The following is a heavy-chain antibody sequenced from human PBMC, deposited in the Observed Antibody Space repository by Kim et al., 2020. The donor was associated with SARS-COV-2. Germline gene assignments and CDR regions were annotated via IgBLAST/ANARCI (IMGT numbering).Heavy chain of an antibody. CDR1: GFTFSSYA. CDR3: ARDHVGMVRGVTAFDI. V-gene: IGHV3-30*04. Sequence: GGSLRLSCAASGFTFSSYAMHWVRQAPGKGLEWVAVISYDGSNKYYADSVKGRFTISRDNSKNTLYLQMNSLRAEDTAVYYCARDHVGMVRGVTAFDIWGQGTMVTVSS. D-gene: IGHD3-10*01. J-gene: IGHJ3*02. CDR2: ISYDGSNK.